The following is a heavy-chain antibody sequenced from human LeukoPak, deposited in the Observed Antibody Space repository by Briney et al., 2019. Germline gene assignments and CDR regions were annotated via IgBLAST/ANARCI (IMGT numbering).Heavy chain of an antibody. D-gene: IGHD3-22*01. CDR2: VSTYNGNT. CDR1: GYTYTSYG. J-gene: IGHJ4*02. Sequence: ASVKVSCKASGYTYTSYGISWVRQAPGQGLEWVGWVSTYNGNTNYAQKLQGRVTMTTDTSTSTAYMELRSLRSDDTAVYYCARAFGSSGFYYWGQGTLVTVSS. V-gene: IGHV1-18*01. CDR3: ARAFGSSGFYY.